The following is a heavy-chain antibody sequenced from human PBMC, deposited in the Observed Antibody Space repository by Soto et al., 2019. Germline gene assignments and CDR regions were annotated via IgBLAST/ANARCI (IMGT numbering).Heavy chain of an antibody. Sequence: GTLELTLAVYGGSFNSYYVSWIRQPPGKGLEWIGEINHSGSTNYNPSLKSRVTISVDTSKNQFSLKLSSVTAADTAVYYCATGYGSGTWGQGTLVTVSS. CDR3: ATGYGSGT. D-gene: IGHD3-10*01. CDR1: GGSFNSYY. CDR2: INHSGST. J-gene: IGHJ4*02. V-gene: IGHV4-34*01.